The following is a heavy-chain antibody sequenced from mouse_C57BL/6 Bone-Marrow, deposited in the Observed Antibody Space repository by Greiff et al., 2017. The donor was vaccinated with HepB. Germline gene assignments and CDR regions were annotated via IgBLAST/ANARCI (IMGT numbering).Heavy chain of an antibody. D-gene: IGHD2-2*01. V-gene: IGHV3-1*01. CDR2: ISYSGST. CDR1: GYSITSGYN. Sequence: EVKVEESGPGMVKPSQSLSLTCTVTGYSITSGYNWHWIRHFPGNKLEWMGYISYSGSTNYNPSLKSRISITHDTSKNHFFLKLNSVTTEDTATYYCARLYGYDGAWFAYWGQGTLVTVSA. J-gene: IGHJ3*01. CDR3: ARLYGYDGAWFAY.